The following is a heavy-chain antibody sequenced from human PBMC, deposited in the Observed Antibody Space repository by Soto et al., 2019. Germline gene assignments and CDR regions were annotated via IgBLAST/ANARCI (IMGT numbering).Heavy chain of an antibody. CDR2: INDDGIST. CDR3: TRGPRSTSTGTGAF. J-gene: IGHJ4*02. CDR1: GFTFSMHW. D-gene: IGHD1-1*01. Sequence: GGSLRLSCAASGFTFSMHWMHWVRQVPGKGPEWVSRINDDGISTNYADSVKGRFTISRDNAKNTLYPQMNALRVEDTAVYYCTRGPRSTSTGTGAFWGQGTLVTVSS. V-gene: IGHV3-74*01.